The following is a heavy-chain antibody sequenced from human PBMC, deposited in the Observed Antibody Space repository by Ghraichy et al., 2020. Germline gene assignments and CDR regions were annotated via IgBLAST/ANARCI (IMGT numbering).Heavy chain of an antibody. D-gene: IGHD6-13*01. CDR1: GFTFDDYA. CDR2: ISWNSGSI. Sequence: GGSLRLSCTASGFTFDDYAMHWVRQVPGKGLEWVSGISWNSGSIGYADSVKGRFTISRDNAKNSLYLQMNSLRAEDTAFYYCAKEATGYGSSWYDYWGQGTLVTVSS. V-gene: IGHV3-9*01. J-gene: IGHJ4*02. CDR3: AKEATGYGSSWYDY.